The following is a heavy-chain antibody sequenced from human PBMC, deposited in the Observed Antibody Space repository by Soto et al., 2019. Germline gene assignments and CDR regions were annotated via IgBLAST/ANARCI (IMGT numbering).Heavy chain of an antibody. J-gene: IGHJ6*02. CDR2: INHSGST. CDR3: ARGFHCTNGVCYSYTTYYYGMDV. V-gene: IGHV4-4*02. Sequence: SETLSLTCAVSGGSISSSNWWSWVRQPPGKGLEWIGEINHSGSTNYNPSLKSRVTVSVDTSKNQFSLKLSSVTAADTAVYYCARGFHCTNGVCYSYTTYYYGMDVWGQGTTVTVSS. D-gene: IGHD2-8*01. CDR1: GGSISSSNW.